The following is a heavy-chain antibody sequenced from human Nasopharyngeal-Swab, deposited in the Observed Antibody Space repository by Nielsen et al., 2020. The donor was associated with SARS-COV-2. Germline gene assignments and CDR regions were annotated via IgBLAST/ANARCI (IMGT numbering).Heavy chain of an antibody. Sequence: ASVKVSCKASGCTFTGYYMHWVRQAPGQGLEWMGRINPNSGGTNYAQKFQGRVTMTRDTSISTAYMELSRLRSDDTAVYYCARDPDEFVRWELLRYFDYWGQGTLVTVSS. J-gene: IGHJ4*02. CDR3: ARDPDEFVRWELLRYFDY. V-gene: IGHV1-2*06. D-gene: IGHD1-26*01. CDR1: GCTFTGYY. CDR2: INPNSGGT.